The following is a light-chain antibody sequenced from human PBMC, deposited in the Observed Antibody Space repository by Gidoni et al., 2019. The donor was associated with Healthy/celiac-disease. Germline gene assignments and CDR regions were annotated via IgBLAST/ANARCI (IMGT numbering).Light chain of an antibody. CDR1: SGSIASNY. J-gene: IGLJ2*01. CDR3: QSYDSSNVV. Sequence: FMLTQPHSESETQGKTVTISFTGSSGSIASNYVQWYQQRPGSAPTTVIYEDNHRPSGVPVPFSGSIDSSSNSASLTISGLKTEDEADYYCQSYDSSNVVFGGGTKLTVL. V-gene: IGLV6-57*02. CDR2: EDN.